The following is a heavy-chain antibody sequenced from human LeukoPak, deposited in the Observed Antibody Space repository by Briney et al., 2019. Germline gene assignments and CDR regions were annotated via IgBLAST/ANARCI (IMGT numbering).Heavy chain of an antibody. J-gene: IGHJ4*02. D-gene: IGHD3-16*02. V-gene: IGHV3-48*03. CDR1: GFTFSSYE. CDR2: ISSSGSTI. CDR3: ARGYVWGSYRYID. Sequence: GGSLRLSCAASGFTFSSYEMNWVRQAPGKGLEWVSYISSSGSTIYYADSVKGRFTISRDNAKNSLYLQMNSLRAEDTAVYYCARGYVWGSYRYIDWGQGTLVTVS.